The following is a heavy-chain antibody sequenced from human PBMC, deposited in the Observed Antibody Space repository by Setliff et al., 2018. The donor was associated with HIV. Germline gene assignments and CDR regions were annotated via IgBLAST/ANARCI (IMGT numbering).Heavy chain of an antibody. D-gene: IGHD3-3*01. CDR1: CASVTNVLYY. Sequence: SSETLSLTCTVSCASVTNVLYYWSWLRQPAGKGLEWIGHIYTSGNSRYTNYNSSLESRVAISLDTSSNQFSLKLSSVTAADTAVYHCAREREAWSAYDSWGQGTLVTVSS. CDR3: AREREAWSAYDS. V-gene: IGHV4-61*09. CDR2: IYTSGNSRYT. J-gene: IGHJ5*02.